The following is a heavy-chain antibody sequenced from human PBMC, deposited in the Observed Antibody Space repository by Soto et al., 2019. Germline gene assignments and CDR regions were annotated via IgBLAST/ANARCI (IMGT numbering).Heavy chain of an antibody. J-gene: IGHJ1*01. Sequence: EVQLLESGGGLVQPGGSQRLSCSASGFSFNMYAMTWVRQAPGKGLEWVSFISGTGSRTEYADGVKGRFTISRENSKNTVYLQMNSLRAEDTAVYYCAQTVMGVFRAEYFHHWGQGTLLTVSS. CDR2: ISGTGSRT. CDR3: AQTVMGVFRAEYFHH. V-gene: IGHV3-23*01. D-gene: IGHD3-16*01. CDR1: GFSFNMYA.